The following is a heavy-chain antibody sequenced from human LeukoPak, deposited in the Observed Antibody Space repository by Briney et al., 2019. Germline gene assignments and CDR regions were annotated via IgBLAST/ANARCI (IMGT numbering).Heavy chain of an antibody. CDR1: GGSISSGSYY. D-gene: IGHD6-13*01. V-gene: IGHV4-61*02. CDR3: ASSTDLTSSSWYRDNPLPECFQH. CDR2: IYTSGST. J-gene: IGHJ1*01. Sequence: SETLSLTCTVSGGSISSGSYYWSWIRQPAGKGLEWIGRIYTSGSTNYNPSLKSRVTISVDTSKNQFSLKLSSVTAADTAVYYCASSTDLTSSSWYRDNPLPECFQHWGQGTLVTVSS.